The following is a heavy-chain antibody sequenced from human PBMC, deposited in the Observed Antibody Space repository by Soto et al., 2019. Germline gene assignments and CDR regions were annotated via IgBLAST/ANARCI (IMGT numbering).Heavy chain of an antibody. Sequence: SETLSLTCAVYGGSFSGYYWSWIRQPPGKGLEWIGEINHSGSTNYNPSLKXRXXXXXXXXXXXXXXXXXXXXXXXTXXXXXARSGRRLRKGGFDYWGQGTLVTVSS. CDR2: INHSGST. D-gene: IGHD4-17*01. V-gene: IGHV4-34*01. CDR1: GGSFSGYY. CDR3: ARSGRRLRKGGFDY. J-gene: IGHJ4*02.